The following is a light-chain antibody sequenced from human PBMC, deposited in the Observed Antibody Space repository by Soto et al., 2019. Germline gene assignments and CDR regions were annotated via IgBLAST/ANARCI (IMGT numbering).Light chain of an antibody. CDR2: GAY. CDR3: HHYNSYSEA. Sequence: EIVMMQSPATLSVSPGERTTLSCRASQSVGNNLAWYQQKPGQAPRLLIYGAYTRATGIPARFSGSGSGTEFTLTISSLQPDDFATYYCHHYNSYSEASGQGTKVDIK. CDR1: QSVGNN. V-gene: IGKV3-15*01. J-gene: IGKJ1*01.